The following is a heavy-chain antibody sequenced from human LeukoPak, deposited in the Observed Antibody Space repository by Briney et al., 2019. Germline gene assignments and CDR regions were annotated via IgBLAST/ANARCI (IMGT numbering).Heavy chain of an antibody. CDR1: GFTFKNYW. V-gene: IGHV3-74*01. J-gene: IGHJ4*02. CDR2: INTDGSAT. CDR3: ARGSAFVRVAFDN. Sequence: QPGGSLRLSCAASGFTFKNYWMHWVRQTPGKGLVWIARINTDGSATNYADFVKGRITISRDNAKNTVYLQMNGLRVEDTAKYYCARGSAFVRVAFDNWGQGTLVAVSS. D-gene: IGHD2/OR15-2a*01.